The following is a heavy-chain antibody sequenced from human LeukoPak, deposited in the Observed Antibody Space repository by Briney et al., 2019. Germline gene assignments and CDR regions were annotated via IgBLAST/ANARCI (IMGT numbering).Heavy chain of an antibody. CDR1: GGSISSYY. V-gene: IGHV4-59*01. CDR2: IYYSGST. Sequence: SETLSLTCTVSGGSISSYYWSWIRQPPGKGLEWIGYIYYSGSTNYNPSLKSRVTISVDTSKNQFSLKLSSATAADTAVYYCARVRLEHFDYWGQGTLVTVSS. J-gene: IGHJ4*02. CDR3: ARVRLEHFDY. D-gene: IGHD5-12*01.